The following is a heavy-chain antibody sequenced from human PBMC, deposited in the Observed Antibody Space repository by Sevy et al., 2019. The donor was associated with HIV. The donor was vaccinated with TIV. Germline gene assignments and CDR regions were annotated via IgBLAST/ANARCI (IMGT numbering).Heavy chain of an antibody. Sequence: APVRVSCKASGYTFTSYDINWVRQATGQGLEWMGWMNPNSGNTGYAQKFQGRVTMTRNTSISTAYMELSSLRSEDTAVYYCARGRIAAAGTGGGGSYLGYYYYGMDVWGQGTTVTVSS. CDR1: GYTFTSYD. CDR2: MNPNSGNT. D-gene: IGHD6-13*01. J-gene: IGHJ6*02. V-gene: IGHV1-8*01. CDR3: ARGRIAAAGTGGGGSYLGYYYYGMDV.